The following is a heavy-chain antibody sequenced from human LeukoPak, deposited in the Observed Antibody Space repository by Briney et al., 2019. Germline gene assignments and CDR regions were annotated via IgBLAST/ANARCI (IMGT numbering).Heavy chain of an antibody. D-gene: IGHD3-3*01. CDR1: GFTIDDYW. V-gene: IGHV3-7*03. CDR3: ARVGVAGFDY. CDR2: IKEDVSDK. J-gene: IGHJ4*02. Sequence: GGSQRLSCAASGFTIDDYWMSWVRQAPGKGLEWVANIKEDVSDKYYVDSVKGRFTISRDNAKNSLYLQMSRLRAEDTAVYYCARVGVAGFDYWGQGILVTVSS.